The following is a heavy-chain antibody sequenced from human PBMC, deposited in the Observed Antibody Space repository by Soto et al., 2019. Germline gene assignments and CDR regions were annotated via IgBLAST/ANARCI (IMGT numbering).Heavy chain of an antibody. D-gene: IGHD3-10*01. J-gene: IGHJ4*02. Sequence: VQLLESVGGLVQPGGSLRLSCAASGFTFSSYAMSWVRQAPGKGLAWVSAISGSGGSTYYAASVKGRFTISRDISKSTMYLEMNSLRAEDTAVYYCAKDQYYGSGSGTDYFDYWGQGTLVTVSS. V-gene: IGHV3-23*01. CDR1: GFTFSSYA. CDR2: ISGSGGST. CDR3: AKDQYYGSGSGTDYFDY.